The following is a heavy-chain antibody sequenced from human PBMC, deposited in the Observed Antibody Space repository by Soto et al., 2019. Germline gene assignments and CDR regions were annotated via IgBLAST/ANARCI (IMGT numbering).Heavy chain of an antibody. Sequence: EVQLLESGGVLVQPGGSLRLSCAASGFTFSSYAMSWVRQATGKCLAWVSAIIGSGGSTYYADSVKGRFTISRDNSKNTLYLQMNSLRAVDTAVYYCAKPLLRYDFWRGYYGGGMDVWGQGSTVTVSS. CDR3: AKPLLRYDFWRGYYGGGMDV. V-gene: IGHV3-23*01. J-gene: IGHJ6*02. CDR2: IIGSGGST. D-gene: IGHD3-3*01. CDR1: GFTFSSYA.